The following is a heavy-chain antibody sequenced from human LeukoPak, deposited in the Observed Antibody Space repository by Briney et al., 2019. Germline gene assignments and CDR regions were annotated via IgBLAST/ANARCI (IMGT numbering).Heavy chain of an antibody. J-gene: IGHJ4*01. V-gene: IGHV3-21*01. CDR1: EFTLSSYA. CDR2: ISYTGTYI. D-gene: IGHD1-26*01. Sequence: VGSLRLSGAASEFTLSSYAMNWFGQAPEKGRDWDSSISYTGTYIYNADPGRGRFTVSRDKAQNERYLQMNAWRAHDRPINSCVRDRGTYRPIDYWGHGTLVTVCS. CDR3: VRDRGTYRPIDY.